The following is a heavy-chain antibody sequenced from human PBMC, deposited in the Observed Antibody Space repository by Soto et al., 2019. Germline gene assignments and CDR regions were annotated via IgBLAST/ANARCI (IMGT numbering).Heavy chain of an antibody. Sequence: EVQLVESGGGLVQPGGSLRLSCAASGFTFSSYEMNWVRQAPGKGLEWVSAISGSGGSTYYADSVKGRFTISRDNSKNTLYLQMNSLRAEDTAVYYCAKDLTYSSSWDYNWFDPWGQGTLVTVSS. J-gene: IGHJ5*02. CDR2: ISGSGGST. CDR1: GFTFSSYE. V-gene: IGHV3-23*04. D-gene: IGHD6-13*01. CDR3: AKDLTYSSSWDYNWFDP.